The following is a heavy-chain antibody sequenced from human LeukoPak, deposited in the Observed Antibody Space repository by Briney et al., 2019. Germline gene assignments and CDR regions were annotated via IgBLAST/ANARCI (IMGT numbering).Heavy chain of an antibody. Sequence: PGGSLRLSCAASGFTFSGYAMSWVRQFPGKRLEWVSAISGNGGSTYYADSMKGRFTISRDNSKNTLYLQMNSLRVEDTAVYYCAKETRAGGYFDYWGQGTLLTVSS. J-gene: IGHJ4*02. D-gene: IGHD3-16*01. CDR3: AKETRAGGYFDY. CDR1: GFTFSGYA. CDR2: ISGNGGST. V-gene: IGHV3-23*01.